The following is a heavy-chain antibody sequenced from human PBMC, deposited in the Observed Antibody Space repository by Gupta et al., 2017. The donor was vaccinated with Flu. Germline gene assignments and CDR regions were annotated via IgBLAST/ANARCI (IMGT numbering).Heavy chain of an antibody. CDR2: IWYDGSNK. CDR3: ARPTTVTRRSYYYYGMDV. CDR1: GFTFSSYG. J-gene: IGHJ6*02. V-gene: IGHV3-33*01. Sequence: QVQLVESGGGVVQPGRSLRLSCAASGFTFSSYGMHWVRQAPGKGLEWVAVIWYDGSNKYYADSVKGRFTISRDNSKNTLYLQMNSLRAEDTAVYYCARPTTVTRRSYYYYGMDVWGQGTTVTVSS. D-gene: IGHD4-17*01.